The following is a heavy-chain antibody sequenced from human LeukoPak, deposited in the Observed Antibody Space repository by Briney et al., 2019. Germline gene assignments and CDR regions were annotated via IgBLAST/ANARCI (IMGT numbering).Heavy chain of an antibody. CDR1: GFTFSSSA. CDR3: ARGGSRIITSCVLDY. V-gene: IGHV3-7*01. CDR2: IKQDGSEK. Sequence: GGSLRLSCAASGFTFSSSAMNWVRQAPGKGLEWVANIKQDGSEKYYVDSVKGRFTISRDNAKKSLYLQMNSLRAEDTAVYYCARGGSRIITSCVLDYWGQGTLVTVSS. J-gene: IGHJ4*02. D-gene: IGHD2-2*01.